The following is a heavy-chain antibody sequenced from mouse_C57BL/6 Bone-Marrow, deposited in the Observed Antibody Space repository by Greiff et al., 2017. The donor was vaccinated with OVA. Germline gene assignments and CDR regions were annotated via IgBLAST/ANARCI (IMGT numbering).Heavy chain of an antibody. V-gene: IGHV1-81*01. CDR3: ARSEGNYLDY. J-gene: IGHJ2*01. CDR2: IYPRSGNT. CDR1: GYTFTSYG. Sequence: VKLQQSGAELARPGASVKLSCKASGYTFTSYGISWVKQRTGQGLEWIGEIYPRSGNTYYNEKFKGKATLTADKSSSTAYMELRSLTSEDSSVYFCARSEGNYLDYWGQGTTLTVSS.